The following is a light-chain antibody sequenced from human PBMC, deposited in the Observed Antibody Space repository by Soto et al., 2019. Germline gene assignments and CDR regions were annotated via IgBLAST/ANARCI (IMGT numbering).Light chain of an antibody. V-gene: IGLV2-14*01. Sequence: QSALTQPASVPGSPGQSITISCSGPTTDIHDFNSISWYQHHPGKAPKLIAYDVTRRPSGVSRRFSGSKSGLTASLTISGLQAEDEADYFCASYTTTNILLFGTATKLTVL. CDR1: TTDIHDFNS. CDR2: DVT. CDR3: ASYTTTNILL. J-gene: IGLJ1*01.